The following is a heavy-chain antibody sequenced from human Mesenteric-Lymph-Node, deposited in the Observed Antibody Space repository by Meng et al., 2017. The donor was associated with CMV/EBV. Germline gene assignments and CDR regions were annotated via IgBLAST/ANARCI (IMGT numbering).Heavy chain of an antibody. D-gene: IGHD1-26*01. Sequence: GGSLRLSCGASGFTFSTYGMVWVRQAPGKGLEWVALIWYDGTNKYYADSVKGRFTISRDNSKNTLSLQMNSLRAEDTAVYYCAKVHPMYSGSFLDYWGQGTLVTVSS. CDR1: GFTFSTYG. V-gene: IGHV3-33*06. CDR3: AKVHPMYSGSFLDY. CDR2: IWYDGTNK. J-gene: IGHJ4*02.